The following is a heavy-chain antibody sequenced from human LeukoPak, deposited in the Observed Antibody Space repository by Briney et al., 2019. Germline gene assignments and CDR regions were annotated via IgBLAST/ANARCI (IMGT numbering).Heavy chain of an antibody. CDR1: GFTFSSYW. D-gene: IGHD6-19*01. CDR3: ARSSKAESTRYSSGWYSGPPYYYGMDV. V-gene: IGHV3-7*05. J-gene: IGHJ6*02. Sequence: GGSLRLSCAASGFTFSSYWMSWVRQAPGKGPEWVANIRQDGGEKYYVDSVKGRFTISRDKAKNSLYLQMNSLRAEDTAVYYCARSSKAESTRYSSGWYSGPPYYYGMDVWGQGTTVTVSS. CDR2: IRQDGGEK.